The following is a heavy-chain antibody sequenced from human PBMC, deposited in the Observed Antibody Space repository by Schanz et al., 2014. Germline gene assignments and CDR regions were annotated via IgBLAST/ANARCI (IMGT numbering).Heavy chain of an antibody. CDR1: RFTFSSYS. D-gene: IGHD3-10*01. Sequence: EVQLVESGGGLVKPGGSLSLSCEASRFTFSSYSFNWVRQAPGKGLEWVSSITASGDYMHYADSVKGRFTISRDNARNSLYLQMNNLRVEDTAVYYCARGPDYGSGSYSSYWGQGTLVTVSS. CDR3: ARGPDYGSGSYSSY. J-gene: IGHJ4*02. V-gene: IGHV3-21*01. CDR2: ITASGDYM.